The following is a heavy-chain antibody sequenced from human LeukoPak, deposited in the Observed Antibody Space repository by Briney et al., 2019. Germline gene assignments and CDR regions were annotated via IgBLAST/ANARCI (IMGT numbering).Heavy chain of an antibody. V-gene: IGHV3-7*01. D-gene: IGHD5-24*01. J-gene: IGHJ4*02. Sequence: GGSLRLSCAASGFTFSNYWMSWVRQAPGKGLEWVANIKQDGSEKYYVDSVKGRFTISRDNAKNSLYLQMNSLRAEDTAVYYCARDRPTIIAGYFDYWGQGTLSPSPQ. CDR2: IKQDGSEK. CDR3: ARDRPTIIAGYFDY. CDR1: GFTFSNYW.